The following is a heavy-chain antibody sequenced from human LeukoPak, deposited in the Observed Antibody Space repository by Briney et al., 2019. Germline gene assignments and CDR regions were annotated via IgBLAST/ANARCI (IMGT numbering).Heavy chain of an antibody. CDR1: GFTFDDYA. V-gene: IGHV3-43*02. CDR2: ISGDGGST. Sequence: GGSLRLSCAASGFTFDDYAMHWGRQAPGKRLEMVSLISGDGGSTYYADSVKGRFTISRDNSKNSLYLQMNSLRTEDTALYYCAKSDVAVDLDAFDIWGQGTMVTVSS. J-gene: IGHJ3*02. CDR3: AKSDVAVDLDAFDI. D-gene: IGHD6-19*01.